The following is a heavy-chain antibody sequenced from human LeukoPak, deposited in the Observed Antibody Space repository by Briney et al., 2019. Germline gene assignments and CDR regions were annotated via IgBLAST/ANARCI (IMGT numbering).Heavy chain of an antibody. CDR2: ISVSGAST. J-gene: IGHJ3*02. Sequence: PGGSLRLSCAASGFTFSSYAMSWVRQAPGKGLEWVSAISVSGASTNYADSVKGRFTISRDNSENTVYLQMNSLRAEDTAVYYCAKVSRDNSGSDAFDIWGQGTMVTVSS. V-gene: IGHV3-23*01. CDR3: AKVSRDNSGSDAFDI. D-gene: IGHD3-22*01. CDR1: GFTFSSYA.